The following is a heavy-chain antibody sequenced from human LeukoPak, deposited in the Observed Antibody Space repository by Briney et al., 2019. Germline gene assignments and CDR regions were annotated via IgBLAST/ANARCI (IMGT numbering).Heavy chain of an antibody. CDR1: GFTFSSYG. CDR2: ISYDGSNK. Sequence: GRSLRLSCAASGFTFSSYGMHWVRQAPGKGLEWVAVISYDGSNKYYADSVKGRFTISRDNSKNTPYLQMNGLRAEDTAVYYCAKDSMRYCSSTSCLGRLDPWGQGTLVTVSS. CDR3: AKDSMRYCSSTSCLGRLDP. D-gene: IGHD2-2*01. J-gene: IGHJ5*02. V-gene: IGHV3-30*18.